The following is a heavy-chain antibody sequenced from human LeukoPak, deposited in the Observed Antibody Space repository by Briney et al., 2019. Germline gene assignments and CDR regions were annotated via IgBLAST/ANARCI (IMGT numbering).Heavy chain of an antibody. V-gene: IGHV3-7*01. D-gene: IGHD3-10*01. CDR3: ARDRAHYGSGSGTRKFDP. CDR1: GFIFSTYW. Sequence: GGSLRLSCTASGFIFSTYWMSWVRQAPGKELEWVANIKQDGSEKYYVDSLKGRFTISRDNAKNSLYLQMNSLRAEDTAVYYCARDRAHYGSGSGTRKFDPWGQGTLVTVSS. J-gene: IGHJ5*02. CDR2: IKQDGSEK.